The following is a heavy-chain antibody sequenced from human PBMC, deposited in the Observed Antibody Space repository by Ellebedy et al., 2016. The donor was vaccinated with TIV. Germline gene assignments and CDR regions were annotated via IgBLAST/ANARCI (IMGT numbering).Heavy chain of an antibody. J-gene: IGHJ6*04. CDR1: GGSIRNYY. CDR2: IYYSGST. D-gene: IGHD4-23*01. CDR3: ARAGRGNSAGMDV. V-gene: IGHV4-59*01. Sequence: MPSDTLSLTCTVSGGSIRNYYWSWIRQPPGKGLEWIGYIYYSGSTNYNPSLESRVTISVDTSKNQFSLKLSSVTAADTAVYYCARAGRGNSAGMDVWGKGTTVTVSS.